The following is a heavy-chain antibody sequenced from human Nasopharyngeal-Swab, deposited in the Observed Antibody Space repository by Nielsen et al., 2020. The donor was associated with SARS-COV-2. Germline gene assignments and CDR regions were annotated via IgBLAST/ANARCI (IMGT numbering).Heavy chain of an antibody. Sequence: WIRQPPGKGLEWIGEIYHSGSTNYNPSLKSRVTISVDTSKNQFSLKLSSVTAADTAVYYCARGRGGWLGVNWFDPWGQGTLVTVSS. V-gene: IGHV4-34*01. J-gene: IGHJ5*02. CDR2: IYHSGST. CDR3: ARGRGGWLGVNWFDP. D-gene: IGHD3-10*01.